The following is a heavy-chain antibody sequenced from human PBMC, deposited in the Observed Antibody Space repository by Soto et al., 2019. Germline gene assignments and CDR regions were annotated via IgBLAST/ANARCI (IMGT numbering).Heavy chain of an antibody. V-gene: IGHV3-72*01. D-gene: IGHD3-10*01. CDR1: GFTFSDHY. CDR3: ARDAMVRGLHYWYFDL. Sequence: EVQLVESGGGLVQPGGSLRLSCAASGFTFSDHYMDWVRQAPGKGLEWVGRTRNKANSYTTEYAASVKGRFTISRDDSTDSLYLQMNSLKTEDTAVYYCARDAMVRGLHYWYFDLWGRGTLVTVSS. CDR2: TRNKANSYTT. J-gene: IGHJ2*01.